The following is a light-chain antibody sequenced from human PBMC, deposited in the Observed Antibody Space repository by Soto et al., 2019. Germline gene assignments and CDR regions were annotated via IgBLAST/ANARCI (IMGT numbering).Light chain of an antibody. J-gene: IGKJ2*01. Sequence: DIVMTQSPDSLAVSLGERATINCKSSQSVLYSSSNKNYLAWYQQKPGQPPKLLIYCASTRESGVPDRFSGSGSGTDFTLTISSLQAEDVAVYYCQQYYSTPQTFGQGTKLEIK. CDR3: QQYYSTPQT. CDR1: QSVLYSSSNKNY. CDR2: CAS. V-gene: IGKV4-1*01.